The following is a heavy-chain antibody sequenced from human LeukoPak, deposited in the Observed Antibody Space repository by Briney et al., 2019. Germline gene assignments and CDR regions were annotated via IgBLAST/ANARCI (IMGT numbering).Heavy chain of an antibody. CDR2: INHSGST. D-gene: IGHD5-12*01. Sequence: PSETLSLTCAVYGGSFSGYYRSWIRQPPGKGLEWIGEINHSGSTNYNPSLKSRVTISVDTSKNQFSLKLSSVTAADTAVYYCARGRGGYFPYYYYYYGMDVWGQGTTVTVSS. CDR3: ARGRGGYFPYYYYYYGMDV. CDR1: GGSFSGYY. V-gene: IGHV4-34*01. J-gene: IGHJ6*02.